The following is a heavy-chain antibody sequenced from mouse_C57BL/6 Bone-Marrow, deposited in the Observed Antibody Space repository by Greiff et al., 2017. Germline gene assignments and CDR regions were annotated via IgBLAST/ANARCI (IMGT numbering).Heavy chain of an antibody. CDR2: IWSGGST. CDR3: ARNPLYSKRNFLYAMDY. Sequence: QVQLKESGPGLVQPSQSLSITCTVSGFSLTSYGVHWVRQSPGKGLEWLGVIWSGGSTDYNAAFISRLSISKDNSKSQVFFKMNSLQADDTAIYYCARNPLYSKRNFLYAMDYWGQGTSVTVSS. CDR1: GFSLTSYG. D-gene: IGHD2-5*01. V-gene: IGHV2-2*01. J-gene: IGHJ4*01.